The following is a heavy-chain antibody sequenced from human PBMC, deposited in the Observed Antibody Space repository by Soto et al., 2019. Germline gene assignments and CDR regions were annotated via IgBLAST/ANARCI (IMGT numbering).Heavy chain of an antibody. Sequence: QVQFVQSGAEVQKPGASMKVSCKASGATSDTYTVHWVRQAPGQGVEWMGWINAGNGDSKTSQKFQATVSLTRDKSASTFDMESSDLKSEDSAVYYCARRGPSYSFDLWGQGTMVTVSS. V-gene: IGHV1-3*01. CDR3: ARRGPSYSFDL. J-gene: IGHJ3*01. D-gene: IGHD3-10*01. CDR1: GATSDTYT. CDR2: INAGNGDS.